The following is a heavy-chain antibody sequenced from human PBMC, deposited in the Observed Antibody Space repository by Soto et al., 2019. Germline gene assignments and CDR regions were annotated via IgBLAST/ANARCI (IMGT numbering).Heavy chain of an antibody. CDR2: ISAYNGNT. CDR1: GYAFTSYG. CDR3: ARDSGSYRDPRVFDY. V-gene: IGHV1-18*01. Sequence: VASVKVSCKAAGYAFTSYGISWVRQAPGQGLEWMGWISAYNGNTNYAQKLQGRVTMTTDTSTSTAYMELRSLRSDDTAVYYCARDSGSYRDPRVFDYWGQGTLVTVSS. D-gene: IGHD1-26*01. J-gene: IGHJ4*02.